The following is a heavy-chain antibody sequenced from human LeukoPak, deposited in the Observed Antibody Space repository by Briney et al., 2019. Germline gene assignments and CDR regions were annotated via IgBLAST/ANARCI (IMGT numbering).Heavy chain of an antibody. Sequence: SETLSLTCAVYGGSFSGYYWSWIRQPPGKGLEWIGEINHSGSTNYNPSLKSRVTISVDTSKNQFSLKLSSVTAADTAVYYCASLYYYGSGSPNWFDPWGQGTLVTVS. CDR3: ASLYYYGSGSPNWFDP. J-gene: IGHJ5*02. CDR2: INHSGST. D-gene: IGHD3-10*01. V-gene: IGHV4-34*01. CDR1: GGSFSGYY.